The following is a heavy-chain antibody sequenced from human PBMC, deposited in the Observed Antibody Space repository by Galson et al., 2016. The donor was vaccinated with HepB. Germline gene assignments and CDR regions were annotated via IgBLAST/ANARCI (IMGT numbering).Heavy chain of an antibody. CDR3: AREADFYDSTGYFPPFAY. Sequence: SLRLSCAGSGFTFSRYNMNWVRQAPGKGLEWLADISISGSTVYYADSVKGRFTISRENDKNSVYLQMDSLRDEDTAVYYCAREADFYDSTGYFPPFAYWGQGILVTVSS. V-gene: IGHV3-48*03. J-gene: IGHJ4*02. CDR2: ISISGSTV. CDR1: GFTFSRYN. D-gene: IGHD3-22*01.